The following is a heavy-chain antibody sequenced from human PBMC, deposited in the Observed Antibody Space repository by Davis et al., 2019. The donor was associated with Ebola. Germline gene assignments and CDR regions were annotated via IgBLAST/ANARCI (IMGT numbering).Heavy chain of an antibody. CDR2: IVVGSGNT. V-gene: IGHV1-58*02. D-gene: IGHD6-13*01. J-gene: IGHJ6*03. Sequence: SVKVSCKASGFTFTSSAMQWVRQARGQRLEWIGWIVVGSGNTNYAQKFQERVTITRDMSTSTAYMELSSLRSEDTAVYYCAAGESLAAAGNYYYYYYMDVWGKGTTVTVSS. CDR1: GFTFTSSA. CDR3: AAGESLAAAGNYYYYYYMDV.